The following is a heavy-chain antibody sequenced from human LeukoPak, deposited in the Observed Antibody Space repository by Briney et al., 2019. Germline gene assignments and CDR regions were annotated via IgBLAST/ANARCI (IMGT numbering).Heavy chain of an antibody. CDR2: INPNSGGT. CDR1: GYTFTGYY. V-gene: IGHV1-2*02. D-gene: IGHD1-26*01. J-gene: IGHJ4*02. Sequence: ASVTDSCKASGYTFTGYYMHWVRHAPGQGLEWMGWINPNSGGTNYAQKFQGRVTMTRDTSISTAYMELSRLRSDDTAVYYCARDRVVGAPQTFDYWGQGTLVTVSS. CDR3: ARDRVVGAPQTFDY.